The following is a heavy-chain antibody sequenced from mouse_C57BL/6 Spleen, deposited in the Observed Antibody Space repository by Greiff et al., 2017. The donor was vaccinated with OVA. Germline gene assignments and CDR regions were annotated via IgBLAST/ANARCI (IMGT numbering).Heavy chain of an antibody. CDR3: ARGYGSFYWYFDV. D-gene: IGHD1-1*01. J-gene: IGHJ1*03. V-gene: IGHV1-59*01. Sequence: VQLQESGAELVRPGTSVKLSCKASGYTFTSYWMHWVKQRPGQGLEWIGVIDPSDSYTNYNQKFKGKATLTVDTSSSTAYMQLSSLTSEDSAVYYCARGYGSFYWYFDVWGTGTTVTVSS. CDR1: GYTFTSYW. CDR2: IDPSDSYT.